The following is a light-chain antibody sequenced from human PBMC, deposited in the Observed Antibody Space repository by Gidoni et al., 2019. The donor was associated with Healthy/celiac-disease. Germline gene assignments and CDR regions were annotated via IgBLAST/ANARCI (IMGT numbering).Light chain of an antibody. CDR3: NSRDSSGNWV. Sequence: SSELPQDPAVSVALGQTVRITCQGDSLRSYYASWYQQKPGQAPVLVIYGKTHRPSGIPDRFSGSSSGNTASLTITGAPAEDEADYYCNSRDSSGNWVFGGGTKLTVL. V-gene: IGLV3-19*01. J-gene: IGLJ3*02. CDR1: SLRSYY. CDR2: GKT.